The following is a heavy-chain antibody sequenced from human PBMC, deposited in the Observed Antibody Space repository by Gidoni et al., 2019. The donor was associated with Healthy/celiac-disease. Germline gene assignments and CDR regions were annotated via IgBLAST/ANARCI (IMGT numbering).Heavy chain of an antibody. CDR3: ARAGVGSGYDYYYYYGMDV. Sequence: QVQLQGSGPGLVKHPEPLSLTCTSPGGSTGGSYGSWIRQPPGKGLEWIGYIYYSGSTNYNPSLKSRVTISVDTSKNQFSLKLSSVTAADTAVYYCARAGVGSGYDYYYYYGMDVWGQGTTVTVSS. V-gene: IGHV4-59*01. CDR2: IYYSGST. D-gene: IGHD5-12*01. J-gene: IGHJ6*02. CDR1: GGSTGGSY.